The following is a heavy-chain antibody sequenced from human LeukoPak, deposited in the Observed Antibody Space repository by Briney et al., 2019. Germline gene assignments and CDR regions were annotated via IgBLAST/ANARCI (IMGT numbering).Heavy chain of an antibody. CDR2: ISYDGSNK. Sequence: GRSLRLSCAASGFTFSSYGMHWVRQAPGKGLEWVAVISYDGSNKYYADSVKGRFTISRDNSKNTLYLQMNSLRAEDTAVYYCAKVGSHYDILTGSPYDYWGQGTLVTVPS. J-gene: IGHJ4*02. CDR1: GFTFSSYG. CDR3: AKVGSHYDILTGSPYDY. V-gene: IGHV3-30*18. D-gene: IGHD3-9*01.